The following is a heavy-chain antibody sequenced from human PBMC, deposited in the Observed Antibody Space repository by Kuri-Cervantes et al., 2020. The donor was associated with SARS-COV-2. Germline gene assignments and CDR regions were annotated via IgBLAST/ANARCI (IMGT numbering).Heavy chain of an antibody. CDR1: GFTFSSYW. D-gene: IGHD3-16*01. CDR2: IKQDGSEK. CDR3: ARDHQDYPGYYYYMDV. V-gene: IGHV3-7*01. J-gene: IGHJ6*03. Sequence: LSLTCAASGFTFSSYWMSWVRQAPGKGLEWVANIKQDGSEKYYVDSVKGRFTISRDNAKNSLYLQMNSLRAEDTAVYYCARDHQDYPGYYYYMDVWGKGTTVTVSS.